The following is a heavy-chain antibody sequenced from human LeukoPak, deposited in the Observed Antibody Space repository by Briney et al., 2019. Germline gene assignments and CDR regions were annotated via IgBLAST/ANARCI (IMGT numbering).Heavy chain of an antibody. Sequence: ASVKVSCKASGYTFTGYYMHWVRQAPGQGLEWMGWINPNSGGTNYARKFQGRVTMTRDTSISTAYMELSRLRSDDTAVYYCGRAKGSSSGYYFNFDYWGQGTLVTVSS. D-gene: IGHD3-22*01. CDR3: GRAKGSSSGYYFNFDY. J-gene: IGHJ4*02. CDR1: GYTFTGYY. V-gene: IGHV1-2*02. CDR2: INPNSGGT.